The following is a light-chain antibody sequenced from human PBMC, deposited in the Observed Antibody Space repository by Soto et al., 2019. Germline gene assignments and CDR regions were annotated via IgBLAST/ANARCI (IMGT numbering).Light chain of an antibody. CDR2: DAS. CDR3: QQRSHSPRT. Sequence: EIVLTQSPATLSLSPGERATLSCRASQSVSSYLAWYQQKPGQAPRLLIYDASNRATGIPARFSGSGSGTDLTRTICSLEPEDFAVYYCQQRSHSPRTFGQGTKVEIK. CDR1: QSVSSY. J-gene: IGKJ1*01. V-gene: IGKV3-11*01.